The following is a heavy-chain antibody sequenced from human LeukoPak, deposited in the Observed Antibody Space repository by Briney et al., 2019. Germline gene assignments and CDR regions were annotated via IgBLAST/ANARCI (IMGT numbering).Heavy chain of an antibody. V-gene: IGHV1-2*02. CDR2: IVPKSGGT. CDR3: ARVWRCADGVCPDVFES. Sequence: ASVKVSCKASGYTFTDYYIHWVRQAPGQGLEWMGWIVPKSGGTHYAQNFQGRVTMTRDTSINTAYLDLRSLGSDDTAVYYCARVWRCADGVCPDVFESWGQGTLVIVSS. J-gene: IGHJ4*02. D-gene: IGHD2-8*01. CDR1: GYTFTDYY.